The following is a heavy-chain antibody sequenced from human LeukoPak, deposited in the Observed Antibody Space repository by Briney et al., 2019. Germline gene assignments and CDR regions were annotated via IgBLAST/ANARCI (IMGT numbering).Heavy chain of an antibody. J-gene: IGHJ5*02. CDR1: GDSVSSNSAA. D-gene: IGHD5-18*01. CDR2: TYYRSKWYN. CDR3: ARGCPRSVSWIQLWSRLNWFDP. Sequence: SQTLSLTCAISGDSVSSNSAAWNWIRQSPSRGLEWLGRTYYRSKWYNDYAVSVKSRITINPDTSKNQFSLQLNSVTPEDTAVYYCARGCPRSVSWIQLWSRLNWFDPWGQGTLVTDSS. V-gene: IGHV6-1*01.